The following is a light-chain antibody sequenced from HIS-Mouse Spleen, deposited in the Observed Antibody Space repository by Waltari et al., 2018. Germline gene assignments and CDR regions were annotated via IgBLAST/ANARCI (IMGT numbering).Light chain of an antibody. Sequence: QSVLTQPPSASGTPGQRVTISCSGSSSNIGSNYVYCYQQLPGTAPKLRIYRNNQRPSGVPDRFSGSKSGTSASLAISGLRSEDEADYYCAAWDDSLSGYVFGTGTKVTVL. CDR1: SSNIGSNY. CDR2: RNN. J-gene: IGLJ1*01. V-gene: IGLV1-47*01. CDR3: AAWDDSLSGYV.